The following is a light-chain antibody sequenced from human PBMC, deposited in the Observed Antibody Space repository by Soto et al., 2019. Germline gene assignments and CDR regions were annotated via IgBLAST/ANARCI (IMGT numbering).Light chain of an antibody. J-gene: IGLJ1*01. CDR2: EVS. Sequence: QSVLTQPASVSGSPGQSITISCTGTSSDVGGYNYVSWYQQHPGKAPKLMIYEVSNRPSGVSNRFSGSKSGNTASLTISGLQAEDGADYSCSSYTSSSTLVFGTGNKVTVL. V-gene: IGLV2-14*01. CDR3: SSYTSSSTLV. CDR1: SSDVGGYNY.